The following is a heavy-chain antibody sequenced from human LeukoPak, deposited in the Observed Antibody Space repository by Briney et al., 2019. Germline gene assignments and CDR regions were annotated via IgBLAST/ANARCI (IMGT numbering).Heavy chain of an antibody. CDR3: AKGGSYYYGSGSFGWFDP. D-gene: IGHD3-10*01. Sequence: GGSLRLSCAASGFTFDDYAMHWVRQAPGKGLEWVSGISWNSGSIGYADSVKGRFTISRDNAKDSLYLQMNSLRAEDTALYYCAKGGSYYYGSGSFGWFDPWGQGTLVTVSS. J-gene: IGHJ5*02. CDR1: GFTFDDYA. V-gene: IGHV3-9*01. CDR2: ISWNSGSI.